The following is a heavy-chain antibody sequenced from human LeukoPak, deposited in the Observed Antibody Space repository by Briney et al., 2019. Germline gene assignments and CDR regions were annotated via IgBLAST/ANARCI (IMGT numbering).Heavy chain of an antibody. CDR3: AKGANSDTRYYFDY. CDR2: IKQDGSEK. D-gene: IGHD1-26*01. V-gene: IGHV3-7*03. Sequence: GGSLRLSCAASGFTFSSYWMSWVRQAPGKGLEWVANIKQDGSEKYYVDSVKGRFTISRDNSKNTLFLQMKSLRVEHTAIYYCAKGANSDTRYYFDYWGQGSLVTVSS. J-gene: IGHJ4*02. CDR1: GFTFSSYW.